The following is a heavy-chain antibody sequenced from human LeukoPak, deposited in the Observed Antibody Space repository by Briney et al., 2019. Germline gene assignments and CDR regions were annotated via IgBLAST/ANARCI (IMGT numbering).Heavy chain of an antibody. CDR2: IHPNSGDT. V-gene: IGHV1-2*02. Sequence: ASVKVSCKASGYTFTGYYMHWVRQAPGQGIGWIGGIHPNSGDTNYAQNFQGRVTITRDTSISTAYMQLSRLRSDDTAVYYCARPTEYYSSRGWFDPWGEGTLVTVSS. CDR3: ARPTEYYSSRGWFDP. J-gene: IGHJ5*02. CDR1: GYTFTGYY. D-gene: IGHD6-13*01.